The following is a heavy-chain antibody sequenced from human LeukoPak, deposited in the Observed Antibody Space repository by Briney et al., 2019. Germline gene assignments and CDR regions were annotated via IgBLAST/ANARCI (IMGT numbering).Heavy chain of an antibody. CDR1: GFTFSSYA. D-gene: IGHD3-10*01. CDR3: AKLEGRMVRVLTQLGY. Sequence: GGSLRLSCAASGFTFSSYAMSWVRQAPGKGLEWVSAISGSGGSTYYADSVKGRFTIPRDNSKNTLYLQMNSLRAEDTAVYYCAKLEGRMVRVLTQLGYWGQGTLVTVSS. CDR2: ISGSGGST. J-gene: IGHJ4*02. V-gene: IGHV3-23*01.